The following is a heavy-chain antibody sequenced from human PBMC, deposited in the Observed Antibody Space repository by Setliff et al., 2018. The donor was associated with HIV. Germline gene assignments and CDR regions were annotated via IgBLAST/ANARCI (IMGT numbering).Heavy chain of an antibody. D-gene: IGHD2-2*01. CDR2: ISAYNGNT. CDR3: ARGPPIVVVPYNWFDP. V-gene: IGHV1-18*01. Sequence: ASVKVSCKASGYTFTSYGISWVRQAPGQGLEWMGWISAYNGNTNYAQKLQGRVTMTTDTSTSTAYMELRSLRSDDTAVYYCARGPPIVVVPYNWFDPWGQGTLVTVSS. CDR1: GYTFTSYG. J-gene: IGHJ5*02.